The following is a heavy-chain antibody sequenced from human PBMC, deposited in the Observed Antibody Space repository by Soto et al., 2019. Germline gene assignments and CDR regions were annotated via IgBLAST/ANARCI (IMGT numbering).Heavy chain of an antibody. CDR2: IYPGDSDT. Sequence: GESLKISCKGSGYSFTSYWIGWVRQMPGKGLEWMGIIYPGDSDTRYSPSFQGQVTISADKSISTAYLQWSSLKASDPAMYYCTRHEGLRKAFHYYYGMDVWGQGTKVTVSS. J-gene: IGHJ6*02. CDR3: TRHEGLRKAFHYYYGMDV. V-gene: IGHV5-51*01. D-gene: IGHD3-10*01. CDR1: GYSFTSYW.